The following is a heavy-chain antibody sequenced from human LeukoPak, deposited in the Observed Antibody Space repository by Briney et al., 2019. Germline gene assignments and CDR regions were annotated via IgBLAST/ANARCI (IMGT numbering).Heavy chain of an antibody. D-gene: IGHD6-13*01. CDR3: ARVYGYSSCWSAARSYIDY. J-gene: IGHJ4*02. CDR2: INPNSGGT. V-gene: IGHV1-2*02. Sequence: ASVKVSCKASGYTFTGYYMHWVRQAPGQGLEWMGWINPNSGGTNYAQKLQGRVTMTTDTSTSTDYMDLRSQSSNSTALYYCARVYGYSSCWSAARSYIDYWGQGTLVTVSS. CDR1: GYTFTGYY.